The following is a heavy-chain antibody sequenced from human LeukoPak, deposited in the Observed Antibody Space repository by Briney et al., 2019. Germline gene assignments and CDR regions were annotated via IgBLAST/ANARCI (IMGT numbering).Heavy chain of an antibody. J-gene: IGHJ4*02. CDR3: ARVDYYGSGSYSYYFDY. CDR2: IYHSGST. CDR1: GGSISSGGYS. Sequence: TLSLTCAVSGGSISSGGYSWSWIRQPPGKGLEWIGYIYHSGSTYYNPSLKSRVTISVDRSKNQFSLKLSSVTAADTAVYYCARVDYYGSGSYSYYFDYWGQGTLVTVSS. D-gene: IGHD3-10*01. V-gene: IGHV4-30-2*01.